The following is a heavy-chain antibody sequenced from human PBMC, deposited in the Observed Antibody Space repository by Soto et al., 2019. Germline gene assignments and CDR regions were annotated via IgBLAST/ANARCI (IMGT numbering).Heavy chain of an antibody. J-gene: IGHJ4*02. CDR3: ARGWGALFDY. CDR2: INHSGST. Sequence: QVQLQQWGAGLLKPSETLSLTCAVYGGSFSGYYWSWIRQPPGKGLEWIGEINHSGSTNYNPSLKSRFTISVDTSKNHFSLQLSSVPAAHTAVYYCARGWGALFDYWGQGALVTVSS. V-gene: IGHV4-34*01. CDR1: GGSFSGYY. D-gene: IGHD7-27*01.